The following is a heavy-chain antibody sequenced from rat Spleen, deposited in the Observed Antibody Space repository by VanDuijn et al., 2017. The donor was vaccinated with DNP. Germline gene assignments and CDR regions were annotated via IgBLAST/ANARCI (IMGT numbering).Heavy chain of an antibody. CDR3: ATHGSGEDWFAY. V-gene: IGHV5-19*01. D-gene: IGHD4-3*01. CDR1: GFTFSNYD. Sequence: EVQLVESGGGLVQPGRSLKLSCAASGFTFSNYDMAWVRQAPTKGLEWVASISPSGGSTYYRDSVKGRFTISRDNAKSTLYLQMDSLRSEDPATYYCATHGSGEDWFAYWGQGTLVTVSS. J-gene: IGHJ3*01. CDR2: ISPSGGST.